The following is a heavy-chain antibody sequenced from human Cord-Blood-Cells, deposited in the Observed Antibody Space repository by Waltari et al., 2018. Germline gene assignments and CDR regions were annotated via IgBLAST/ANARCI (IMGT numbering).Heavy chain of an antibody. Sequence: QVQLVQSGAEVKKPGASVKVSCKASGYTFTSYDINWVRKATGQGLEWMGWMNPNSGNKGYAQKLQGRVTMTRNTSISTAYMELSSLRSEDTAVYYCARVGYSSSWYDYWGQGTLVTVSS. D-gene: IGHD6-13*01. CDR3: ARVGYSSSWYDY. J-gene: IGHJ4*02. V-gene: IGHV1-8*01. CDR1: GYTFTSYD. CDR2: MNPNSGNK.